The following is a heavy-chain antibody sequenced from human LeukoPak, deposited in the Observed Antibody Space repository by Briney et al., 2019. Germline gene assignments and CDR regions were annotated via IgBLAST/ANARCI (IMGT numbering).Heavy chain of an antibody. CDR3: ASLTSAGPSDYYYGMDV. V-gene: IGHV3-43D*03. D-gene: IGHD2-15*01. CDR1: GFTFDDYA. J-gene: IGHJ6*02. Sequence: PGGSLRLSCAASGFTFDDYAMHWVRQAPGKGLEWVSLISWDGGSTYYADSVKGRFTISRDNSKNSLYLQMNSLRAEDTALYYCASLTSAGPSDYYYGMDVWGQGTTVTVSS. CDR2: ISWDGGST.